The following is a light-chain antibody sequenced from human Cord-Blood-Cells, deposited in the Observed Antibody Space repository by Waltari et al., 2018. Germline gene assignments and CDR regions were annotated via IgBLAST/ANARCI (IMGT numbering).Light chain of an antibody. CDR3: QQSYSTLEYT. CDR1: QSISSY. Sequence: DIQMTQSPSSLSASVGDSVTITCRASQSISSYLNWYQQKPGKAPKLLIYAASSLQSGVPSRFSGSGSGTDFTLTISSLQPEDFATYYCQQSYSTLEYTFGQGTKLEIK. V-gene: IGKV1-39*01. CDR2: AAS. J-gene: IGKJ2*01.